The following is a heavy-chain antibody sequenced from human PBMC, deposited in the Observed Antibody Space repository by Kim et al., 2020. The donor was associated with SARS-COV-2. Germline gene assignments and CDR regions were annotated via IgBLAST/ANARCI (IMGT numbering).Heavy chain of an antibody. CDR2: TYYRSKWYN. Sequence: SQTLSLTCAISGDSVSSNSAAWNWIRQSPSRGLEWLGRTYYRSKWYNDYAVSVKSRITINPDTSKNQFSLQLNSVTPEDTAVYYCARAPYYYGSGSYYKGFDYWGQGTLVTVSS. J-gene: IGHJ4*02. CDR3: ARAPYYYGSGSYYKGFDY. D-gene: IGHD3-10*01. V-gene: IGHV6-1*01. CDR1: GDSVSSNSAA.